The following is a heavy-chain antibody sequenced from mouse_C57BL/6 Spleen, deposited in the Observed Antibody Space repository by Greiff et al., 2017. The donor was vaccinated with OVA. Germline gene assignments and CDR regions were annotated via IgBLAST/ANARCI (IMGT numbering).Heavy chain of an antibody. CDR3: ARRRTYAMDY. J-gene: IGHJ4*01. V-gene: IGHV1-82*01. CDR1: GYAFSSSW. CDR2: IYPGDGDT. Sequence: VQLQQSGPELVKPGASVKISCKASGYAFSSSWMNWVKQRPGKGLEWIGRIYPGDGDTNYNGKFKGKATLTADKSSSTAYMQLSSLTSEDSAVYLCARRRTYAMDYWGQGTSVTVSS.